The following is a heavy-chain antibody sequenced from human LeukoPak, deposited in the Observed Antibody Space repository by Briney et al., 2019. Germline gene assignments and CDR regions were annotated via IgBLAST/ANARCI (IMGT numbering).Heavy chain of an antibody. D-gene: IGHD3-3*01. CDR2: ISYSGST. V-gene: IGHV4-59*01. CDR1: GGSISGYY. CDR3: ARDLSGSGWSGYYFHHYYYMDV. J-gene: IGHJ6*03. Sequence: PSETLSLTCTVSGGSISGYYWSWIRQPPEKGLEWVGYISYSGSTNYNPSLKSRVTISVDTSKNQFSLKLSSVTAADTAVYYCARDLSGSGWSGYYFHHYYYMDVWGKGTTVTVSS.